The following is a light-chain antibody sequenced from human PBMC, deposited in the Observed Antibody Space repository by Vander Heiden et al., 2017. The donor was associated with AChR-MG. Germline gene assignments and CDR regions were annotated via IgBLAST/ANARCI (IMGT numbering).Light chain of an antibody. J-gene: IGKJ1*01. Sequence: IVLTQSPGTLSLSPGETVTLSCRASQIISSNYLAWYQHRPGQAPTRLIYGASIRATGIPARFSGSGSGTDFTLTISRLESEDFAVYYWHQDGSSPRTFGQGTRVEI. CDR1: QIISSNY. CDR3: HQDGSSPRT. V-gene: IGKV3-20*01. CDR2: GAS.